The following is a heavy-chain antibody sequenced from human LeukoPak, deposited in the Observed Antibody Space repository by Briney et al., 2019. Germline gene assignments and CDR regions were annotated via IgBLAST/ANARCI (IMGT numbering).Heavy chain of an antibody. D-gene: IGHD2-2*02. CDR1: GFTFSDYY. CDR3: ARDTCSGTSCYRDYYYGMDV. CDR2: ISSSGSTI. V-gene: IGHV3-11*01. J-gene: IGHJ6*02. Sequence: GGSLRLSCAASGFTFSDYYMSWNRQAPGKGLEWVSYISSSGSTIYYADSVKGRFTISRDSAKNSLYLQMNSLRAEDTAVYYCARDTCSGTSCYRDYYYGMDVWGQGTTVTVSS.